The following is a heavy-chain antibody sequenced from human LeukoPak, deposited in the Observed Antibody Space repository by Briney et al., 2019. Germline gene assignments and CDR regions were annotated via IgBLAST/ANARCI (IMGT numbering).Heavy chain of an antibody. CDR2: ISGSGGST. J-gene: IGHJ3*02. CDR3: AKEEVGATSYAFDI. V-gene: IGHV3-23*01. D-gene: IGHD1-26*01. Sequence: GRTLRLSRAASGLTFSSYAMSWARQTPEKGLEWGSGISGSGGSTYYADSVKGRFTISRDNSKNTLYLQMNSLRAEDTAVYYCAKEEVGATSYAFDIWGQGTMVTVSS. CDR1: GLTFSSYA.